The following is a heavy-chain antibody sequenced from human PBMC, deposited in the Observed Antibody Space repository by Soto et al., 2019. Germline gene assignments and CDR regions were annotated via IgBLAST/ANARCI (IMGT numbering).Heavy chain of an antibody. V-gene: IGHV3-23*01. D-gene: IGHD5-12*01. Sequence: GGSLRLSCAASGFTFSSYAMSWVRQAPGKGLEWVSAISGSGGSTYYADSVKGRFTISRDNSKNTLYLQMNSLRAEDTAVYYCAKAGGYDSYYYYGVDVWGQGTTVTVSS. J-gene: IGHJ6*02. CDR2: ISGSGGST. CDR3: AKAGGYDSYYYYGVDV. CDR1: GFTFSSYA.